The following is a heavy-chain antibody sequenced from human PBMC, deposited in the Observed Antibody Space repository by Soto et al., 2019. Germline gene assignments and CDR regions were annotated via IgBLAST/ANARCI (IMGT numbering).Heavy chain of an antibody. Sequence: SGPTLVKPPQTLTLTCTFSGFSLSTSGVGVGWIRQPPGKALEWLALIYWNDDKRYSPSLKSRLTITKDTSKNQVVLTMTNMDPVDTATYYCARTYSSSWYVYFDYWGQGTLVTVSS. J-gene: IGHJ4*02. V-gene: IGHV2-5*01. D-gene: IGHD6-13*01. CDR2: IYWNDDK. CDR1: GFSLSTSGVG. CDR3: ARTYSSSWYVYFDY.